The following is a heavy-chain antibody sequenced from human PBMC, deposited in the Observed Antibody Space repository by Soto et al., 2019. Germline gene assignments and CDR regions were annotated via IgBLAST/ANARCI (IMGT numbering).Heavy chain of an antibody. D-gene: IGHD5-12*01. CDR3: AREDGYRGGDAFDI. CDR1: GFTFSSYA. CDR2: ISSNGGST. V-gene: IGHV3-64*01. Sequence: GGSLRLSCAASGFTFSSYAMHWVRQAPGKGLEYVSAISSNGGSTYYANSVKGRFTISRDNSKNTLYLQMGSLRAEDMAVYYCAREDGYRGGDAFDIWGQGTMVTVSS. J-gene: IGHJ3*02.